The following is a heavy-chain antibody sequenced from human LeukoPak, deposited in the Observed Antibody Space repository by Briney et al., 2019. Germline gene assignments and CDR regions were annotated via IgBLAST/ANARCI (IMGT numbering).Heavy chain of an antibody. CDR2: IYYSWST. Sequence: PSETLSLTCTVSGGSISSYYWSWLRQPPGKGLEWIGCIYYSWSTNYNPSLKSRVTISVDTSKNQFSLKLSSVTAADTAVYYCARGGSSGYRTFYYYYGMDVWGQGTTVTVSS. V-gene: IGHV4-59*01. D-gene: IGHD3-22*01. J-gene: IGHJ6*02. CDR1: GGSISSYY. CDR3: ARGGSSGYRTFYYYYGMDV.